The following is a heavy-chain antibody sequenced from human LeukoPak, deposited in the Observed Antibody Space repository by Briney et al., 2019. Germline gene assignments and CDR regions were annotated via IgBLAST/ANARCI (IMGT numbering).Heavy chain of an antibody. CDR2: IYYSGST. J-gene: IGHJ5*02. CDR1: GGSISSGGYY. D-gene: IGHD3-16*01. CDR3: ARDRSRGANWFDP. Sequence: SETLSLTCTVSGGSISSGGYYWSWIRQHPGKGLEWIGYIYYSGSTYYNPSLKSRVTISVDTSKNQFSLKLSSVTAADTAVYYCARDRSRGANWFDPWGQGTLVTVSS. V-gene: IGHV4-31*03.